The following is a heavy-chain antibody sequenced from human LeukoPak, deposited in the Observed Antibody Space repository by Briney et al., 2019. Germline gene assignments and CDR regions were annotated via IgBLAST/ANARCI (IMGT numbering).Heavy chain of an antibody. J-gene: IGHJ4*02. CDR3: ARAQSSWFDY. D-gene: IGHD2-2*01. V-gene: IGHV4-31*03. CDR1: GGSISSAGYN. CDR2: IYYSGST. Sequence: SQTLSLTRTVSGGSISSAGYNWSWICHHPRKGLEWIGYIYYSGSTYYNPSLKSRVIISVDTSKNQFSLKLSSVTAADSAVYYCARAQSSWFDYWGQGTLVTVSS.